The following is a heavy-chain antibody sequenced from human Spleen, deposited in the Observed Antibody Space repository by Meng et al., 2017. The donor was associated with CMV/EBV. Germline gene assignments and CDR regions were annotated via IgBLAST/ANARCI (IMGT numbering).Heavy chain of an antibody. CDR1: FTGYC. CDR2: IDHNSGDT. D-gene: IGHD3-22*01. J-gene: IGHJ5*02. Sequence: FTGYCLHWVRQAHGQGLEWMGWIDHNSGDTNYEEKFKGRVTMTSDTSINTAYMRLSGLSSDDTAVYYCARDSARFKKIVVARNNWLDPWGQGSLVTVSS. V-gene: IGHV1-2*02. CDR3: ARDSARFKKIVVARNNWLDP.